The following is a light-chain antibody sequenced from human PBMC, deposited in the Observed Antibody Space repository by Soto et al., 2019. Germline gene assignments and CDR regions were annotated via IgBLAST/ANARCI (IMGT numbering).Light chain of an antibody. J-gene: IGLJ3*02. CDR3: AAWDDSLSGHWV. CDR2: RNN. CDR1: SSNIGSNY. Sequence: QSVLNQPPSASGTPGQRVTISCSGSSSNIGSNYVYWYQQLPGTAPKLLIYRNNQRPSGVPDRFSGSKSGTSASLAISGLRSEDEADYYCAAWDDSLSGHWVFGGGTKLTVL. V-gene: IGLV1-47*01.